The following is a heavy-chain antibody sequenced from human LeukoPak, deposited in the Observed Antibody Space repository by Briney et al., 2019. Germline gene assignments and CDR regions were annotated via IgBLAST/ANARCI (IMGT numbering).Heavy chain of an antibody. CDR1: GFTFSSNA. CDR2: INPAGTET. CDR3: ARFGYVAAVDL. J-gene: IGHJ4*02. V-gene: IGHV3-7*01. Sequence: GGSLRLSCAASGFTFSSNAMSWVRQAPGTGLEWVANINPAGTETYYVDPVKGRFTISRDNAKNLLYLQMNSLRAEDTAVYYCARFGYVAAVDLWGQGTLVTVSS. D-gene: IGHD2-15*01.